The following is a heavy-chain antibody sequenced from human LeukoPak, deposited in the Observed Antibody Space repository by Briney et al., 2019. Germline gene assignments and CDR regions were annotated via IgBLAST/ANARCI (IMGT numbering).Heavy chain of an antibody. J-gene: IGHJ5*02. CDR2: IYHSGTT. Sequence: PSETLSLTCAVSGGSISSGGDSWSWIRQPPGKGLEWIGYIYHSGTTYYNPSLKGRVTISIDRSKNQFSLKLSSVTAADTAVYYCARNYWNDPYNWFDPWGQGTLVTVSS. D-gene: IGHD1-1*01. V-gene: IGHV4-30-2*01. CDR3: ARNYWNDPYNWFDP. CDR1: GGSISSGGDS.